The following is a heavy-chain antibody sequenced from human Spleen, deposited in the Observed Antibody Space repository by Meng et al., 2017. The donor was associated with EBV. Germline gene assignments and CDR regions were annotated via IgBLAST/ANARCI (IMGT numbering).Heavy chain of an antibody. D-gene: IGHD5/OR15-5a*01. Sequence: QVPQCGAGPLKPSETLSLTCAVYGGSFSGYHWNWIRQPPGKGLEWIGEINHSGSTNYNPSLKSRVTISVDTSKNQFSLKLTSVTAADTAVYYCARPFPSIVSPRLDPFGDWGQGALVTVSS. CDR2: INHSGST. CDR1: GGSFSGYH. J-gene: IGHJ4*02. V-gene: IGHV4-34*01. CDR3: ARPFPSIVSPRLDPFGD.